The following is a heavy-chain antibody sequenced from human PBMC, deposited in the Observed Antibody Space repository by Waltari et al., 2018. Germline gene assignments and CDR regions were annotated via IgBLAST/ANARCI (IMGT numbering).Heavy chain of an antibody. CDR2: VNPNSGET. CDR1: GYMFTANI. J-gene: IGHJ5*01. D-gene: IGHD5-12*01. Sequence: VQLVQSGIEVKKPGASVKVSCEASGYMFTANIIHWVRQAPGQGLEWMGWVNPNSGETGSTQKFQGRLSMTRDASTSTAFMDLSGLTSDDTAVYYCARESERGYDLDSWGQGTLV. V-gene: IGHV1-2*02. CDR3: ARESERGYDLDS.